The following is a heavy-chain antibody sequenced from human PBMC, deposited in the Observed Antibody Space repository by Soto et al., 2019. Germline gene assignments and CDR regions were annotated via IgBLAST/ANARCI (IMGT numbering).Heavy chain of an antibody. J-gene: IGHJ4*02. V-gene: IGHV4-30-2*01. Sequence: TLSLTCAVSGGSISSGGYSWSWIRQPPGKGLEWIGYIYHSGSTYYNPSLKSRVTISVDRSKNQFSLKLSSVTAADTAVYYCARRAFSSSSPLDYWGQGTLVTVSS. CDR2: IYHSGST. D-gene: IGHD6-6*01. CDR1: GGSISSGGYS. CDR3: ARRAFSSSSPLDY.